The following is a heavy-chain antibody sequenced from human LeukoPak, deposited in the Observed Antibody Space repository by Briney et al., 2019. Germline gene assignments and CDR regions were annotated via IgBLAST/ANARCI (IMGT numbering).Heavy chain of an antibody. CDR1: GCSISSSSYN. J-gene: IGHJ3*01. Sequence: SETLSLTCTVSGCSISSSSYNWGWIRQPPGKGLEWIGSVYYSGNTYYNPSLKSRVTISVDTSKNQFSLKPSSVTAADTAVYYCARREVENYDSSGYYYDAFDLWGQGTMVTVSS. V-gene: IGHV4-39*01. CDR2: VYYSGNT. CDR3: ARREVENYDSSGYYYDAFDL. D-gene: IGHD3-22*01.